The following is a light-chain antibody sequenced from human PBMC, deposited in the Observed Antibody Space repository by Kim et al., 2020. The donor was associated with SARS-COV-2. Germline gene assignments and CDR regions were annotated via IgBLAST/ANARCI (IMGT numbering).Light chain of an antibody. CDR1: KGGEMY. V-gene: IGLV3-1*01. J-gene: IGLJ2*01. CDR2: QDT. Sequence: HGKTSSTTCTGEKGGEMYGGGYRQKPGQSPVLVIYQDTKRRSGIPERLSGSDSGNTATLTISGTQAMAEADYYCQAWDSSTHVLFGGGTQLTVL. CDR3: QAWDSSTHVL.